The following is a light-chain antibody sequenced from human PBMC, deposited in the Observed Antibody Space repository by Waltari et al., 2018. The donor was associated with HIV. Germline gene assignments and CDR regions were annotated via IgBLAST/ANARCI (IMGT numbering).Light chain of an antibody. V-gene: IGKV1-9*01. CDR2: AAS. CDR1: QAISSN. J-gene: IGKJ3*01. Sequence: DIQLTQSPSFMSASVGDRVTITCRASQAISSNLAWYQQQPGQAPTLHIYAASSLPSGVPTRFSGSGSGTEFALTIRCLQPEDFATDYCQHLNSYPPFTFGPGTTVD. CDR3: QHLNSYPPFT.